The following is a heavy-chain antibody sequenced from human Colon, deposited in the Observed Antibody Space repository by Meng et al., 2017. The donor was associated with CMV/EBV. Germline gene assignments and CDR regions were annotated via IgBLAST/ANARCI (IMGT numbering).Heavy chain of an antibody. V-gene: IGHV4-4*07. CDR2: MYISGST. CDR3: ARSAGYNSGWLWYFDL. CDR1: GGSISGYY. Sequence: QVQLQESGPGLVQPSATLSLPCPVSGGSISGYYWNWIRQPAGKGLEWIGRMYISGSTDYNPSLKSRVTMSLDTSKNQFSLKLNSVTAADTAVYYCARSAGYNSGWLWYFDLWGRGTLVTVAS. D-gene: IGHD6-19*01. J-gene: IGHJ2*01.